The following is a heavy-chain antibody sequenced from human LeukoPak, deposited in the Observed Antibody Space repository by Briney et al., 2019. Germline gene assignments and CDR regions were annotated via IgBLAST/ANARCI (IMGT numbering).Heavy chain of an antibody. D-gene: IGHD1-1*01. V-gene: IGHV3-74*01. CDR2: FYSDGSRT. Sequence: GSLRLSCAGSGFTLSSYWMHWVRQAPGKGLVWVSRFYSDGSRTNYADSVKGRFTISGDNAKNTQYLQMNSLRAEDTAVYYCAGSDTTGYTPREWDYWYFDLWGRGTLVTVSS. CDR3: AGSDTTGYTPREWDYWYFDL. J-gene: IGHJ2*01. CDR1: GFTLSSYW.